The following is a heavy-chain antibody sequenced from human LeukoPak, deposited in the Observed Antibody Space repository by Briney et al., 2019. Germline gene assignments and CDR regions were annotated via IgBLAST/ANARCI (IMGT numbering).Heavy chain of an antibody. CDR2: IYSGGST. CDR1: GFTVSSNY. Sequence: PGRSLRLSCAASGFTVSSNYMSWVRQAPGKGLEWVSVIYSGGSTYYADSVKGRFTISRDNSKNTLYLQMNSLRAEDTAVYYCASLSWAGVTAKTAFDYWGQGTLVTVSS. V-gene: IGHV3-66*01. J-gene: IGHJ4*02. CDR3: ASLSWAGVTAKTAFDY. D-gene: IGHD2-21*02.